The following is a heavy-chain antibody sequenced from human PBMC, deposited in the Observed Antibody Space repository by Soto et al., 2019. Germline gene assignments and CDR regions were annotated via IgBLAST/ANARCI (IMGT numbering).Heavy chain of an antibody. Sequence: QVQLQESGPGLVKPSGTLSLTCAVSGGSISSSNWWSWVRQPQGKGLEWIGEIYHSGTANYNPSLQSRVTISMDTSNNQISLDLSSVTAADSAVYFCARHIAVTGTRGFDYWGQGTLVTVSS. J-gene: IGHJ4*02. V-gene: IGHV4-4*02. D-gene: IGHD6-19*01. CDR1: GGSISSSNW. CDR2: IYHSGTA. CDR3: ARHIAVTGTRGFDY.